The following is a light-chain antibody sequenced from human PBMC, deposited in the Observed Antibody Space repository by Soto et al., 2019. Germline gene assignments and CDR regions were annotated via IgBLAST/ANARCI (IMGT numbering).Light chain of an antibody. V-gene: IGLV2-14*03. CDR3: SSYTTSDTVV. J-gene: IGLJ2*01. CDR2: DVR. Sequence: QSALTQPASVSGSPGQSIAISCSGTSSDVGAYNYVSWYQQHPGKAPKLMIFDVRSRPSGVSDRFSGSKSGNTASLTISGLQAEDEADYYCSSYTTSDTVVFGGGTKLTVL. CDR1: SSDVGAYNY.